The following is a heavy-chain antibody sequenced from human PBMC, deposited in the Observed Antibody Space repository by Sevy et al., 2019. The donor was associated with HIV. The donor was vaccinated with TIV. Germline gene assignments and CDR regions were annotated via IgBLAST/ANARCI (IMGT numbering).Heavy chain of an antibody. V-gene: IGHV1-69*13. Sequence: VKVSCKASGGTFSSYAISWVRQAPRQGLERRGGIIPIFRTANYAQKFQGRVTITADESTSTAYMELSSLRSEDTAVYYCARALYHYDSSGYQAYYFDYWGQGTLVTVSS. CDR3: ARALYHYDSSGYQAYYFDY. J-gene: IGHJ4*02. D-gene: IGHD3-22*01. CDR2: IIPIFRTA. CDR1: GGTFSSYA.